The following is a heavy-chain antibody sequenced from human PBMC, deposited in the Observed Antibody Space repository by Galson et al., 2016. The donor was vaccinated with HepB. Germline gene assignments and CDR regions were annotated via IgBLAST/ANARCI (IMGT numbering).Heavy chain of an antibody. V-gene: IGHV3-74*01. CDR2: VNSDGSSS. CDR3: ARSALAIGGHKSFDF. CDR1: GFSLSRHW. Sequence: SLRLSCAASGFSLSRHWMHWVRQAPGKGLMWVSRVNSDGSSSTYADSVKGRFTSSRDNAENTLYLQMNSLRVEDTAVYFCARSALAIGGHKSFDFWGQGTLVTVSS. J-gene: IGHJ4*02. D-gene: IGHD2/OR15-2a*01.